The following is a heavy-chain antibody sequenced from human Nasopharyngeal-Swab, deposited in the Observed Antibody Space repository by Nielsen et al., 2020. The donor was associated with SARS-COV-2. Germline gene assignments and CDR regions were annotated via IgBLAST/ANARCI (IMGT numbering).Heavy chain of an antibody. J-gene: IGHJ4*02. D-gene: IGHD5-24*01. Sequence: GESLKISCAASGFIVSSKYMSWVRQAPGKGLDWVSVIFADGKTHYADSVKGRFTISRDNSKNTLYLQMNSLTAEDTAVYYCARVLDGYNGFDYWGQGTLVTVSS. CDR3: ARVLDGYNGFDY. V-gene: IGHV3-53*01. CDR1: GFIVSSKY. CDR2: IFADGKT.